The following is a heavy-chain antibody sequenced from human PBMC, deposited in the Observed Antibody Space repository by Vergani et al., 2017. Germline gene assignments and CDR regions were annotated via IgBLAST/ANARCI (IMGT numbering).Heavy chain of an antibody. CDR2: ISYDGSNK. CDR1: GFTFSSYA. Sequence: QVQLVESGGGVVQPGRSLRLSCAASGFTFSSYAMHWVRQAPGKGLEWVAVISYDGSNKYYADSVKGRFTISRDNSKNTLYLQMNSLRAEDTAVYYCAKDEALWFGELFPAPRAFDYWGQGTQVTVSS. D-gene: IGHD3-10*01. V-gene: IGHV3-30*01. CDR3: AKDEALWFGELFPAPRAFDY. J-gene: IGHJ4*02.